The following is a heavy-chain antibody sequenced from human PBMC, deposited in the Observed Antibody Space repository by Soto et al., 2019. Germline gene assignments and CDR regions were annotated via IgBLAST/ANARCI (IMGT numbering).Heavy chain of an antibody. CDR3: SKGPYFYGSGSYYKPLDY. J-gene: IGHJ4*02. CDR2: ISGSGGST. V-gene: IGHV3-23*01. D-gene: IGHD3-10*01. Sequence: PGGSLRLSCAASGFTFSGYAMSWVRQAPGRGLEWVSTISGSGGSTYYADSVKGRFTISRDNSKNTLYLQMNSLRAEDTAVYYCSKGPYFYGSGSYYKPLDYWGQGTLVTVS. CDR1: GFTFSGYA.